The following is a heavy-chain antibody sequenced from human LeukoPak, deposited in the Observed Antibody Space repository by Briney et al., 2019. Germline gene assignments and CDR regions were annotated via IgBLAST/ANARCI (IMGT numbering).Heavy chain of an antibody. CDR3: ARDRYLDV. Sequence: SETLSLTCSVSTGSVSSGTYYWTWIPQPAGKGLEWIGHIYTSGSTNYNPSLGSRVTISLDASMNQFSLRLTSVTAADTAVYYCARDRYLDVWGKGTTVTVSS. CDR2: IYTSGST. CDR1: TGSVSSGTYY. J-gene: IGHJ6*03. V-gene: IGHV4-61*10.